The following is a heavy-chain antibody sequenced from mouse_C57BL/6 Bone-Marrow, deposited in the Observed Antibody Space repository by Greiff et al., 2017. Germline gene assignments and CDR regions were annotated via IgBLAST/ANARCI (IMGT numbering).Heavy chain of an antibody. CDR3: ARGTTVVATNYFDY. V-gene: IGHV5-6*01. J-gene: IGHJ2*01. CDR2: ISSGGSYT. Sequence: EVKLVESGGDLVKPGGSLKLSCAASGFTFSSYGMSWVRQTPDKRLEWVATISSGGSYTYYPDSVKGRFTISRDNAKNTLYLQMSSLKSEDTAMYYCARGTTVVATNYFDYWGQGTTLTVSS. CDR1: GFTFSSYG. D-gene: IGHD1-1*01.